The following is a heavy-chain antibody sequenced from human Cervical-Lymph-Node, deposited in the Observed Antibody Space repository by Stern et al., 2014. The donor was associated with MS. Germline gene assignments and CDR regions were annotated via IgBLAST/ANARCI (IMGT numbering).Heavy chain of an antibody. J-gene: IGHJ4*02. CDR2: VDPSGGRT. Sequence: QVQLGQSGAEVRKPGASVKVSCKASGYTFTNHYIHWVRQAPGQGLEWMAVVDPSGGRTGITQRLQGRAVTTKDTYTANIYKRMDNLTSEDTAIYYCARYVPPIQVRSAGTFFDYWGQGTLVTVSS. CDR1: GYTFTNHY. V-gene: IGHV1-46*04. D-gene: IGHD6-13*01. CDR3: ARYVPPIQVRSAGTFFDY.